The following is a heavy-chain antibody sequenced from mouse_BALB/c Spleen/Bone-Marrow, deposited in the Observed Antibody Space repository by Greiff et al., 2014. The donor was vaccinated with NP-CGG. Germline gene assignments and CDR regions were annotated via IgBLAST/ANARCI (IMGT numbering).Heavy chain of an antibody. J-gene: IGHJ1*01. CDR2: IWAGGSP. CDR1: GFSLTSYG. D-gene: IGHD2-4*01. V-gene: IGHV2-9*02. CDR3: ARDPIYYDYDWYFDV. Sequence: QVQLKESGPGLVAPSQSLSITCTVSGFSLTSYGVHWVRQPPGKGLEWLGVIWAGGSPNYNSALMSRLSISKDNSKSQVFLKMNSLQTDDTAMYYCARDPIYYDYDWYFDVWGAGTTVTVSS.